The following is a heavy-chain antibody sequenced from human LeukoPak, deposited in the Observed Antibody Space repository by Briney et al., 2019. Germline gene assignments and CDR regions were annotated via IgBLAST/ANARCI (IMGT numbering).Heavy chain of an antibody. CDR3: SVGATHYYYGMDV. D-gene: IGHD1-26*01. CDR2: IYPGDSDT. Sequence: GESLKISCKGSGYSFITYWIGWVRQMPGKGLEWMGIIYPGDSDTRYSPSFQGQVTISADKSIRNAYLQWSSLKASDTAMYYCSVGATHYYYGMDVWGQGTTVTVSS. CDR1: GYSFITYW. J-gene: IGHJ6*02. V-gene: IGHV5-51*01.